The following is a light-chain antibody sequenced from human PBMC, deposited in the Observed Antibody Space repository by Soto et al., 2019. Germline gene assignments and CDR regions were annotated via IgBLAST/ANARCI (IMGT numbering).Light chain of an antibody. CDR1: QSVNSNY. Sequence: EIVLTQSPGTLSLSPGERATLSCRASQSVNSNYLTWYQQKPGQAPRLLIYGASTRATGTPDRFSGSGSGTVFTLTISRLEPEDFAVYYCQQYGSSFRYTFGQGTKLEIK. J-gene: IGKJ2*01. CDR2: GAS. V-gene: IGKV3-20*01. CDR3: QQYGSSFRYT.